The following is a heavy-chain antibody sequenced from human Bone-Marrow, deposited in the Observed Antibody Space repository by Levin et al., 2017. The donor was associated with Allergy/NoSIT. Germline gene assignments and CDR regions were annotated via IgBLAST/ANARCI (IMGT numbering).Heavy chain of an antibody. CDR1: TLTFSVDY. Sequence: PGGSLRLSCEASTLTFSVDYMAWVRRAPGTGLEWVANVSPDGGVKFYVDSVKGRFTISRDNAKDSLYLQMNSLRVDDTAMYYCVRDPAWGAIDIWGQGTLVTVSS. CDR2: VSPDGGVK. J-gene: IGHJ3*02. V-gene: IGHV3-7*01. CDR3: VRDPAWGAIDI. D-gene: IGHD3-16*01.